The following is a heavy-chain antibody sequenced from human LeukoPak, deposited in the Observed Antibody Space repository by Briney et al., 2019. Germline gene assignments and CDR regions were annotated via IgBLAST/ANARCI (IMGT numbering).Heavy chain of an antibody. J-gene: IGHJ3*02. CDR1: GGSISSYY. Sequence: PSETLSLTCTVSGGSISSYYWSWIRQPPGKGLEWIGYIYYSGSTNYNPSLKSRVTISVDTSKTQFSLKLSSVTAADTAVYYCAREALLWFGESITDAFDIWGQGTMVTVSS. CDR2: IYYSGST. CDR3: AREALLWFGESITDAFDI. D-gene: IGHD3-10*01. V-gene: IGHV4-59*01.